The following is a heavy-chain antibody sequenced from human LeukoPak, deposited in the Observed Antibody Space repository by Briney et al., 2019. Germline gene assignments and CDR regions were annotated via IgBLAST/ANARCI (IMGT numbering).Heavy chain of an antibody. Sequence: PSETLSLTCTVSGGSISSSSYYWGWIRQPPGKGLEWIGSIYYSGSTYYNPSLKSRVTISVDTSKNQFSLKLSSVTAADTAVYYCARSLLRFLDFDLWGRGTLVTVSS. CDR3: ARSLLRFLDFDL. D-gene: IGHD3-3*01. J-gene: IGHJ2*01. CDR1: GGSISSSSYY. CDR2: IYYSGST. V-gene: IGHV4-39*07.